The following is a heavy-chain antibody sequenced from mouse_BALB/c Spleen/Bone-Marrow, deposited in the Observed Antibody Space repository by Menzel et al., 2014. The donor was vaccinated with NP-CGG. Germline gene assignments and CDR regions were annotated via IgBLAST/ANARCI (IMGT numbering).Heavy chain of an antibody. Sequence: VQLQQSGAELVRPGTSVKVSCKASGYAFTNYLIERVKQRPGQGLEWIGVNNPGSGGTNYNEKFKGKATLTADKSSSTVYMQLSSLTSDDSAVYFCARSIYDGYSEAMDYWGQGTSVTVSS. CDR3: ARSIYDGYSEAMDY. V-gene: IGHV1-54*03. J-gene: IGHJ4*01. CDR1: GYAFTNYL. CDR2: NNPGSGGT. D-gene: IGHD2-3*01.